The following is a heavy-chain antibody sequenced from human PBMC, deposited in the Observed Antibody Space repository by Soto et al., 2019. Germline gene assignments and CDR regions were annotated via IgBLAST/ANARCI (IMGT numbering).Heavy chain of an antibody. CDR3: ARDGTGQYYYDSSGYDY. CDR2: ISAYNGNT. D-gene: IGHD3-22*01. V-gene: IGHV1-18*01. Sequence: ASVKVSCKASGYTFASYGISWVRQAPGQGLEWMGWISAYNGNTNYAQKLQGRVTMTTDTSTSTAYMELRSLRSDDTAVYYCARDGTGQYYYDSSGYDYWAQGTLVTVSS. CDR1: GYTFASYG. J-gene: IGHJ4*02.